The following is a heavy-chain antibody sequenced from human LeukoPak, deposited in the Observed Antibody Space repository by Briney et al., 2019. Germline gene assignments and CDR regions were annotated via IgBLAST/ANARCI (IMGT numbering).Heavy chain of an antibody. CDR1: GFTFSSYS. D-gene: IGHD1-26*01. J-gene: IGHJ5*02. CDR3: ARGGSYYNNWFYP. CDR2: ISSSSSTI. V-gene: IGHV3-48*01. Sequence: GGSLRLSCAASGFTFSSYSMNWVRQAPGKGLEWVSYISSSSSTIYYADSVKGRFTISRDNAKNSLYPQMTSLRAEDTAVYYCARGGSYYNNWFYPWGQGTLVTVSS.